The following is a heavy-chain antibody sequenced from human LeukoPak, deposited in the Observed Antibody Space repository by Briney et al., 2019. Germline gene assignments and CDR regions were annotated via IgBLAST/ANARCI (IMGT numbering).Heavy chain of an antibody. D-gene: IGHD6-19*01. CDR2: IYHSGST. J-gene: IGHJ3*02. Sequence: KPSETLSLTCTVSGGSITSGGYFYNWIRQHPGKGLEWIGYIYHSGSTYYNPSLKSRVTISVDRSKNQFSLKLSSVTAADTAVYYCARRIEQWLNDAFDIWGQGTMVTVSS. V-gene: IGHV4-30-2*01. CDR3: ARRIEQWLNDAFDI. CDR1: GGSITSGGYF.